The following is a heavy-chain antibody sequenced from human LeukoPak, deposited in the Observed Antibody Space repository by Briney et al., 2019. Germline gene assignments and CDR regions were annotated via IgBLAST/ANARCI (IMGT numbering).Heavy chain of an antibody. CDR2: IGSYNGNT. J-gene: IGHJ5*02. CDR3: ARDQVQLERRGLRRYGWFDP. D-gene: IGHD1-1*01. V-gene: IGHV1-18*01. CDR1: GYTFTSYG. Sequence: ASVKVSCKASGYTFTSYGISWVRQAPGQGLEWMGWIGSYNGNTNYAQNLQGRVTMTTDTSTSTAYMELRSLRSDDTAVYYCARDQVQLERRGLRRYGWFDPWGQGTLVTVSS.